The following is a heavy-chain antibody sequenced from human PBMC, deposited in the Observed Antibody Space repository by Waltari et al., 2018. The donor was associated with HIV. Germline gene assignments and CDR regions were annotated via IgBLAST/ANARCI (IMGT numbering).Heavy chain of an antibody. V-gene: IGHV3-30*02. Sequence: QVQLVESGGGVVQPGGSLRLSCAASGFTFSSYGMHWVRQAPGKGLGWVAFIRYDGSNKYYADSVKGRFTISRDNSKNTLYLQMNSLRAEDTAVYYCAKDGAAVAGTYGMDVWGQGTTVTVSS. J-gene: IGHJ6*02. CDR1: GFTFSSYG. CDR2: IRYDGSNK. D-gene: IGHD6-19*01. CDR3: AKDGAAVAGTYGMDV.